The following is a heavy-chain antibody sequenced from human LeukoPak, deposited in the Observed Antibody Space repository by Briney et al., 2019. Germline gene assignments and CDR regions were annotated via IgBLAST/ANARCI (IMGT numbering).Heavy chain of an antibody. V-gene: IGHV1-2*02. Sequence: ASVTVSCKASGYTFTGYYMHWVRQAPGQGLEWMGWINPNSGGTNYAQKFQGRVTMTRDTSISTAYMELSRLRSDDTAVYYCASGVCSSTSCWDWFDPWGQGTLVTVSS. CDR1: GYTFTGYY. CDR2: INPNSGGT. CDR3: ASGVCSSTSCWDWFDP. J-gene: IGHJ5*02. D-gene: IGHD2-2*01.